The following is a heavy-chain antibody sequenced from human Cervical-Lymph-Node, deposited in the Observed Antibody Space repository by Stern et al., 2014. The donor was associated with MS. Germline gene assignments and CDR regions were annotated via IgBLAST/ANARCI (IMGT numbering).Heavy chain of an antibody. CDR1: GGSISSGSYY. D-gene: IGHD3-3*01. Sequence: QVQLQESGPGLVKPSQTLSLTCTVSGGSISSGSYYWSWIRQPAGKGLEWIGRIYTSGSTNYNPSLKSRVTISVDTSKNQFSLKLGSGPAADTAVYYCARGATIFGVVIIDWYFDLWGRGTLVTVSS. J-gene: IGHJ2*01. CDR3: ARGATIFGVVIIDWYFDL. V-gene: IGHV4-61*02. CDR2: IYTSGST.